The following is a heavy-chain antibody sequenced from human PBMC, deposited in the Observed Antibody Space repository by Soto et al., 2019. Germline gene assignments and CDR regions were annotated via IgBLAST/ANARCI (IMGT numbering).Heavy chain of an antibody. V-gene: IGHV5-10-1*01. D-gene: IGHD5-12*01. J-gene: IGHJ6*02. CDR2: IDPSDSYT. CDR1: GYSLTSYW. CDR3: ASESSGYDVYGMDV. Sequence: GESLTISCKGSGYSLTSYWISWVRQMPGKGLEWMGRIDPSDSYTNYSPSFQDHVTISADKSISTAYLQWSSLKASDTAMYYCASESSGYDVYGMDVWGQGTTVTVS.